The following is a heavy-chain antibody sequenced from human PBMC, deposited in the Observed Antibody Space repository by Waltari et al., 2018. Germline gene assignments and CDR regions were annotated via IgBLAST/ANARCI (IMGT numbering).Heavy chain of an antibody. CDR1: GYTFTSYD. D-gene: IGHD3-3*01. Sequence: QVQLVQSGAEVKKHGDSVKDSCKASGYTFTSYDINWHRKATGQWLEWMVWSNPTCVNTGYAQKFQGRVTMTRNTSISTAYMELSSLRSEDTAVYYCARGGYDFWSGPAVDPWGQGTLVTVSS. V-gene: IGHV1-8*01. J-gene: IGHJ5*02. CDR2: SNPTCVNT. CDR3: ARGGYDFWSGPAVDP.